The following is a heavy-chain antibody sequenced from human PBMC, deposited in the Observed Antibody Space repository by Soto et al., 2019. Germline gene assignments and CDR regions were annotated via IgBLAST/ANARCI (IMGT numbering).Heavy chain of an antibody. Sequence: QVHLVQSGAQVKEPGASVKVSCKTSGYTFTSYGINWVRQAPGQGLEWMGWISAYNGSTNLTQKIQGRLTLTTETSTSTAYMELRSLKSDDTAVYYCARDPSTTIFGVVDYWGQGNLVIVSS. V-gene: IGHV1-18*01. CDR2: ISAYNGST. CDR3: ARDPSTTIFGVVDY. D-gene: IGHD3-3*01. CDR1: GYTFTSYG. J-gene: IGHJ4*02.